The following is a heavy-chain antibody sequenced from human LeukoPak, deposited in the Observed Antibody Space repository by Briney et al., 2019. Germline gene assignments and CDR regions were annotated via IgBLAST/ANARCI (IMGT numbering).Heavy chain of an antibody. Sequence: GGSLRLSCAASGFTFSSYEMNWVRQAPGKGLECVSYISSSGGTISYAESVKGRFTISRDNAKNALYLQMNSLRAEDTANYYCARGGNWFDPWGQGTLVTVSS. CDR1: GFTFSSYE. D-gene: IGHD3-16*01. J-gene: IGHJ5*02. CDR2: ISSSGGTI. V-gene: IGHV3-48*03. CDR3: ARGGNWFDP.